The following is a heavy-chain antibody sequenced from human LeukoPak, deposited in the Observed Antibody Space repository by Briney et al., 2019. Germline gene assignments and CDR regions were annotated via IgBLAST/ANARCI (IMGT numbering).Heavy chain of an antibody. D-gene: IGHD6-19*01. J-gene: IGHJ4*02. V-gene: IGHV3-23*01. CDR3: AKDGHCPDSGCTTQIAVAGYGDS. CDR2: INHNGEGT. Sequence: LSGGSLRLSCAASGFTFSIYTMNWVRQAPGKGLEWVSIINHNGEGTYYADSVQGRFTISRDNSKNTVYLQMNSLRAEDTAIYYCAKDGHCPDSGCTTQIAVAGYGDSWGQGTLVTVSS. CDR1: GFTFSIYT.